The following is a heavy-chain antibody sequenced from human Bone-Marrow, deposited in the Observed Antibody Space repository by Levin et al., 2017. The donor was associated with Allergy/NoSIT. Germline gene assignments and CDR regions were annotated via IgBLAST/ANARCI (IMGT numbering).Heavy chain of an antibody. V-gene: IGHV3-48*02. Sequence: GESLKISCAASGLKFSSYSMHWVRQGPGKGLEWVAYISWASTTIYYADSVKGRFTISRDNAENLLYLQMTSLRDEDTAVYYCANGYCSGGSCDSDFGYWGQGTLVTVSS. J-gene: IGHJ4*02. CDR2: ISWASTTI. CDR1: GLKFSSYS. D-gene: IGHD2-15*01. CDR3: ANGYCSGGSCDSDFGY.